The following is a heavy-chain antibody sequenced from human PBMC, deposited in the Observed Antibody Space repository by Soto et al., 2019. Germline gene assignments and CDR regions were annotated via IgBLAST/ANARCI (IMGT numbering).Heavy chain of an antibody. D-gene: IGHD2-15*01. CDR2: VNPNSGNT. J-gene: IGHJ3*02. CDR3: ARGHCSGGSCYSSHAFDI. Sequence: GASVKVSCKASGYTFTSYDINWVRQATGQGLEWMGWVNPNSGNTGYAQKFQGRVTMTRNTSISTAYMELSSLRSEDTAVYYCARGHCSGGSCYSSHAFDIWGQGTMVTVSS. V-gene: IGHV1-8*01. CDR1: GYTFTSYD.